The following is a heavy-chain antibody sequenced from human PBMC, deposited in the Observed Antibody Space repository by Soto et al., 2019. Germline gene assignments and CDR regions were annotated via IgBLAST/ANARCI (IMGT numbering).Heavy chain of an antibody. J-gene: IGHJ4*02. CDR2: IGSDAKTQ. D-gene: IGHD1-1*01. V-gene: IGHV3-30*18. CDR1: ESSFRTFS. CDR3: GKESANSHWYFDY. Sequence: GGSLRLSCAPSESSFRTFSIHWVRQAPGKGLEWLAVIGSDAKTQGYGDSVEGRFSISRGTSKNTVSLQMNSLRVEDPALYYCGKESANSHWYFDYQGKRTKVT.